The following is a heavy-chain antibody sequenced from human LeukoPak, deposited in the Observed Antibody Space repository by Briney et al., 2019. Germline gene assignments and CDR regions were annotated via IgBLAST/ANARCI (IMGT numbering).Heavy chain of an antibody. CDR3: VQLLH. V-gene: IGHV3-48*01. CDR1: GFSFSDYS. D-gene: IGHD2-2*01. Sequence: RGGSLRRSCAASGFSFSDYSMNWVRQAPGKGLEWVSYISSSSSSRYYADSVKGRFTISRDNGKNSLYLQMNSLRAEDTAVYYCVQLLHWGQGTLVTVSS. CDR2: ISSSSSSR. J-gene: IGHJ4*02.